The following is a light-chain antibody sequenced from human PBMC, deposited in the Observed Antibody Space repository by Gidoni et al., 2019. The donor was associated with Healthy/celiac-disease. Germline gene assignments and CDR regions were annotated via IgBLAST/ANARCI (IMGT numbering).Light chain of an antibody. Sequence: DIQLTQSPSSLSASVGDRVTITGQASQDISNYLNGYQQKPGKAPKLLIYDASNLETGVPSRFSGSGSGTDFTFTISSLQPEDIATYYCQQYDNLPYTFAQGTKLEIK. J-gene: IGKJ2*01. CDR1: QDISNY. V-gene: IGKV1-33*01. CDR3: QQYDNLPYT. CDR2: DAS.